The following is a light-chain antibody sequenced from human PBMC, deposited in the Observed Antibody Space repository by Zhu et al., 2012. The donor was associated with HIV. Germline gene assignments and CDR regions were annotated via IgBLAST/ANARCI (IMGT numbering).Light chain of an antibody. V-gene: IGKV3D-20*02. CDR1: QTVSRNY. CDR2: GAS. Sequence: EIVLTQSPGTLSLSPGERATLSCRASQTVSRNYLAWYQQKPGQAPRLLIYGASRRVTGIPDRFSGSGSGTDFTLTISRLEPEDFAVYYCQHRDTWPPWTFGQGTKVE. CDR3: QHRDTWPPWT. J-gene: IGKJ1*01.